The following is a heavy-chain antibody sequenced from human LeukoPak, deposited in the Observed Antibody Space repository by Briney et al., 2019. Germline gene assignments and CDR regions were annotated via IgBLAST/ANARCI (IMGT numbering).Heavy chain of an antibody. V-gene: IGHV4-39*07. CDR3: ARVHPGSGSYPERLDY. J-gene: IGHJ4*02. D-gene: IGHD3-10*01. CDR2: IYYSGST. Sequence: ETLSLTCSVSGGSMSSYYWSWIRQPPGKGLEWIGSIYYSGSTYYNPSLKSRVTISVDTSKNQFSLKLSSVTAADTAVYYCARVHPGSGSYPERLDYWGQGTLVTVSS. CDR1: GGSMSSYY.